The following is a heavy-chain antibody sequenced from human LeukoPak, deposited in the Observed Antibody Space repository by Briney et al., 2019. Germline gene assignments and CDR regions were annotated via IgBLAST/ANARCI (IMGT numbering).Heavy chain of an antibody. V-gene: IGHV4-59*11. CDR2: IYYSGGT. D-gene: IGHD3-10*01. CDR3: ARTHGLKFGDQGVWFDP. CDR1: GASTSDPY. Sequence: LETPSLTCTLSGASTSDPYGSWIRQPPGKGLEWIGYIYYSGGTNYSPSLKSRVTISVDTSKNQVSLEVGSATTEDTAVYYCARTHGLKFGDQGVWFDPWGQGTLVTVPS. J-gene: IGHJ5*01.